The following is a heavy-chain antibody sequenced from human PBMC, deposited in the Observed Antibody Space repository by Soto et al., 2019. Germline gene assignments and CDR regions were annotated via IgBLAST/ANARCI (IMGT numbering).Heavy chain of an antibody. V-gene: IGHV4-30-4*01. J-gene: IGHJ4*02. CDR2: IYYSGST. CDR1: GGSIGSGDYY. D-gene: IGHD3-3*01. CDR3: ARAAQDFWSGYSSSPPNYFDY. Sequence: PSETLSLTCTVSGGSIGSGDYYWSWIRQPPGKGLEWIGYIYYSGSTYYNPSLKSRVTISVDTSKNQFSLKLSSVTAADTAVYYCARAAQDFWSGYSSSPPNYFDYWGQGTLVTVSS.